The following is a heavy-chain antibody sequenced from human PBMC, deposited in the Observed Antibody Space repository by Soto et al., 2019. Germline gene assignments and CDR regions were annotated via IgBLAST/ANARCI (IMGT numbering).Heavy chain of an antibody. CDR2: IKSKSDGGTT. V-gene: IGHV3-15*01. J-gene: IGHJ4*02. CDR1: GFTFSNAW. D-gene: IGHD6-13*01. Sequence: EVQLVESGGGLVKPGGSLRLSCAASGFTFSNAWMSWVRQAPGKGLEWVGRIKSKSDGGTTDYAAPVKGRFTISRDDSKNTLYLQMNSLKTEDTAVYYCTTASRWYDFDYWGQGTLVTVSS. CDR3: TTASRWYDFDY.